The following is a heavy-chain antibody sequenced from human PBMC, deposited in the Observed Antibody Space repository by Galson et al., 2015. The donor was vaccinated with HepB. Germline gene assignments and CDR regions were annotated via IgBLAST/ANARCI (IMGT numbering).Heavy chain of an antibody. D-gene: IGHD5-24*01. V-gene: IGHV3-15*01. CDR1: GFVFSNAW. Sequence: SLRLSCAASGFVFSNAWMNWVRQAPGKGLEWVGRIKNKAHGETRDYAAPVKGRFTVSRDDSKNTLYLQMNSVTTDDTAMYYCATGEDGHSHWGQGTLVTVSS. CDR2: IKNKAHGETR. J-gene: IGHJ4*02. CDR3: ATGEDGHSH.